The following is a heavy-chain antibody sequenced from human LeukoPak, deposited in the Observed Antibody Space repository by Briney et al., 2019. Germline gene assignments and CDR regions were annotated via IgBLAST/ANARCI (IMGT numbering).Heavy chain of an antibody. J-gene: IGHJ4*02. Sequence: PGGSLRLSCAASEFSFSTCGMNWVRQAPGKGLEWVSYISSSSRSIYYADSVRGRFTISRDNAKNSLYLQMNSLRAEDTAVYYCARDTTSSSRGDYFDYWGQGTLVTVSS. CDR3: ARDTTSSSRGDYFDY. CDR1: EFSFSTCG. CDR2: ISSSSRSI. D-gene: IGHD6-13*01. V-gene: IGHV3-48*01.